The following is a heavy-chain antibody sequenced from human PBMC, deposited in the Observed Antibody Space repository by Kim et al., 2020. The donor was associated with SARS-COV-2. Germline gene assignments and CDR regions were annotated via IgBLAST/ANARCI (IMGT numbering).Heavy chain of an antibody. J-gene: IGHJ5*02. Sequence: ASVKVSCKASGYIFTSYAMNWVRQAPGQGLEWMGWINTNTGKTTYAQGFTGRFVLSLETSVSTAYLQIRSLKAEDTAVYYCARELGGLGYSGYDYGWFDPWGQGTLVTVSS. CDR3: ARELGGLGYSGYDYGWFDP. D-gene: IGHD5-12*01. CDR2: INTNTGKT. V-gene: IGHV7-4-1*02. CDR1: GYIFTSYA.